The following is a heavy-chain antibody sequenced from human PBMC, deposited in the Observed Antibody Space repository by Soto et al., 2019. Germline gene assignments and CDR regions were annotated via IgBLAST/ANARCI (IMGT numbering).Heavy chain of an antibody. D-gene: IGHD3-3*01. J-gene: IGHJ3*02. Sequence: ASVKVSCKASGYTFTSYDINWVRQATGQGLEWMGWMNPNSGNTGYAQKFQGRVTMTRNTSISTAYMELGSLRSEDTAVYYCASSASYDFWSGYRGGYAFDIWGQGTMVTV. V-gene: IGHV1-8*01. CDR2: MNPNSGNT. CDR1: GYTFTSYD. CDR3: ASSASYDFWSGYRGGYAFDI.